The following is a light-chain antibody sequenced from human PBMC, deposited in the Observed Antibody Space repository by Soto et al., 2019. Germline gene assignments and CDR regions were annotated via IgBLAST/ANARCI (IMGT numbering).Light chain of an antibody. Sequence: DIQMTQSPSSLSASVGDRFTITCRASQGIRNDLGWYQQKPGQPPRLLISDASSLQSGVPSRFSGSGSGTEFTLTISSLHPDDFATYYCQKYNDYSTFGQGTKVDIK. J-gene: IGKJ2*01. V-gene: IGKV1-17*01. CDR3: QKYNDYST. CDR1: QGIRND. CDR2: DAS.